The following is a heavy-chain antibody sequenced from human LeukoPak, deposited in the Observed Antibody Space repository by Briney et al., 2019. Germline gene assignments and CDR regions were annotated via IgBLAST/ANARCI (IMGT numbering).Heavy chain of an antibody. CDR3: ARLENLGTTGMRDDY. CDR1: GYTFTSYG. D-gene: IGHD4-11*01. Sequence: ASVKVSCKASGYTFTSYGISWVRQAPGQGLEWMGWISAYNGNTNYAQKLQGRVTMTTDKSTSTAYMELSSLRSEDTAVYYCARLENLGTTGMRDDYWGQGTLVTVSS. CDR2: ISAYNGNT. V-gene: IGHV1-18*01. J-gene: IGHJ4*02.